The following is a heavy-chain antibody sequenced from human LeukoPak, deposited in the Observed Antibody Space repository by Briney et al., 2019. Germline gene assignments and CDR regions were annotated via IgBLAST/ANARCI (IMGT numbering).Heavy chain of an antibody. V-gene: IGHV3-21*01. Sequence: GGSLRLSCAASGCTFNTFNMNWLRQAPGKGLEGVSSITSGGDYIYYADSVKGRFTTSRDNAKNSLSLQLNRLRVEDTAVYYCARGHYDVLAASYKWTPDYWGQGTLVTVSS. J-gene: IGHJ4*02. D-gene: IGHD3-9*01. CDR2: ITSGGDYI. CDR3: ARGHYDVLAASYKWTPDY. CDR1: GCTFNTFN.